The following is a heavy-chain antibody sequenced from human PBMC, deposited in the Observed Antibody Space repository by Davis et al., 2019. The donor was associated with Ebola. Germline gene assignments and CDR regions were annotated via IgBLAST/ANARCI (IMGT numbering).Heavy chain of an antibody. V-gene: IGHV1-18*04. D-gene: IGHD3-3*01. J-gene: IGHJ6*02. Sequence: ASVKVSCKASGYTFTSYYMHWVRQAPGQGLEWMGWISAYNGNTNYAQKLQGRVTMTTDTSTSTAYMELSSLRSEDTAVYYCARDPAIFGVVTTGAYYYGMDVWGQGTTVTVSS. CDR2: ISAYNGNT. CDR1: GYTFTSYY. CDR3: ARDPAIFGVVTTGAYYYGMDV.